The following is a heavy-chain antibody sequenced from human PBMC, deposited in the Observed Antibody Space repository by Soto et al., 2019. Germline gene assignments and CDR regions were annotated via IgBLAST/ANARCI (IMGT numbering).Heavy chain of an antibody. CDR3: AADPTVYDFWSGYPHCYYYGMDV. D-gene: IGHD3-3*01. Sequence: ASVKVSCKASGFTFTSSAVQWVRQARGQRLEWIGWIVVGSGNTNYAQKFQERVTITRDMSSSTAYMELSSLRSEDTAVYYCAADPTVYDFWSGYPHCYYYGMDVWGQGTTVTVSS. V-gene: IGHV1-58*01. CDR1: GFTFTSSA. J-gene: IGHJ6*02. CDR2: IVVGSGNT.